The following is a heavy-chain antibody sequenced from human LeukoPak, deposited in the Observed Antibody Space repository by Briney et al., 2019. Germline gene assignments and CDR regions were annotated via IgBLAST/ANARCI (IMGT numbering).Heavy chain of an antibody. D-gene: IGHD6-13*01. Sequence: QSGGSLRLSCAASGFTFSSYAMSWVRQAPGKGLEWVSAISGSGGSTYYADSVKGRFTISRDNSKNTLYLQMNSLRAEDTAVYYCASSSSWYGGAFDIWGQGTMVTVSS. CDR1: GFTFSSYA. CDR2: ISGSGGST. J-gene: IGHJ3*02. CDR3: ASSSSWYGGAFDI. V-gene: IGHV3-23*01.